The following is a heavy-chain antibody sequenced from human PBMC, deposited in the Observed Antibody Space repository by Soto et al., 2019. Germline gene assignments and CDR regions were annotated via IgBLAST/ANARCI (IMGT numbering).Heavy chain of an antibody. D-gene: IGHD3-10*01. V-gene: IGHV4-59*01. Sequence: SETLSLTCTVSGGSISSYYWSWIRQPPGKGLEWIGYIYYSGSTNYNPSLKSRVTISVDTSKNQFSLKLSSVTAADTAVYYCARDHGSGNLLDYWGQGTLVTVS. CDR1: GGSISSYY. J-gene: IGHJ4*02. CDR2: IYYSGST. CDR3: ARDHGSGNLLDY.